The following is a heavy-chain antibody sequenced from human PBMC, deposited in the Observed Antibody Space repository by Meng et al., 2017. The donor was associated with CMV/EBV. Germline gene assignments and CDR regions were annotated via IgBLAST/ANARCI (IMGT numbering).Heavy chain of an antibody. J-gene: IGHJ6*02. CDR1: GYTFTSYY. V-gene: IGHV1-46*01. CDR2: INPSGGST. Sequence: ASVKVSCKASGYTFTSYYMHWVRQAPGQGLEWMGIINPSGGSTSYAQKFQGRVTMTRDTSTSTVYRELSSLRSEDTAVYYCARGQFSYCSSTSCYYYYYYGMDVWGQGTTVTVSS. D-gene: IGHD2-2*01. CDR3: ARGQFSYCSSTSCYYYYYYGMDV.